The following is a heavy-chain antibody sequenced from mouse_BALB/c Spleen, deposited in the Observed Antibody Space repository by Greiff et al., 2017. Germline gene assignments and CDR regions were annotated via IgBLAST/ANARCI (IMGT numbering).Heavy chain of an antibody. V-gene: IGHV3-6*02. CDR2: ISYDGSN. Sequence: VQLKESGPGLVKPSQSLSLTCSVTGYSITSGYYWNWIRQFPGNKLEWMGYISYDGSNNYNPSLKNRISITRDTSKNQFFLKLNSVTTEDTATYYCAREDYDYGDYWGQGTTLTVSS. J-gene: IGHJ2*01. CDR3: AREDYDYGDY. CDR1: GYSITSGYY. D-gene: IGHD2-4*01.